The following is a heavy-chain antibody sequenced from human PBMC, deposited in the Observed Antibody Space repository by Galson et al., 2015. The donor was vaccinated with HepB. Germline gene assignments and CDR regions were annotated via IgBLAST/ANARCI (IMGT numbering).Heavy chain of an antibody. CDR1: GFTFSSYS. V-gene: IGHV3-48*01. D-gene: IGHD4-23*01. CDR2: ISSSSSTI. J-gene: IGHJ3*02. Sequence: SLRLSCAASGFTFSSYSMNWVRQAPGKGLEWVSYISSSSSTIYYADSVKGRFTISRDNAKNSLYLQMNSLRAEDTAVYYCARYYGDYGGRAFDIWGQGTMVTVSS. CDR3: ARYYGDYGGRAFDI.